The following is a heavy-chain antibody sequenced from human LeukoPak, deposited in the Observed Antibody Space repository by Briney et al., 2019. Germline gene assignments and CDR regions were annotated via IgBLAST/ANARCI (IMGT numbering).Heavy chain of an antibody. V-gene: IGHV3-30-3*01. D-gene: IGHD3-22*01. CDR2: ISYDGSNK. J-gene: IGHJ3*02. CDR1: GFTFSSYA. CDR3: ARWGTPDYYDSSGYHPPHDAFDI. Sequence: PGGSLRLSCAASGFTFSSYAMHWVRQAPGKGLEWVAVISYDGSNKYYADSVKGRFTISRDNSKNTLYLQMNSLRAEDTAVYYCARWGTPDYYDSSGYHPPHDAFDIWGQGTMVTVSS.